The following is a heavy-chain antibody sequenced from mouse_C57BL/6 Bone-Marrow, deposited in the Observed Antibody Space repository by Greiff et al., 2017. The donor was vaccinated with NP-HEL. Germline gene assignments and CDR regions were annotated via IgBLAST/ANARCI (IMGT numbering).Heavy chain of an antibody. CDR1: GYAFSSSW. D-gene: IGHD4-1*01. V-gene: IGHV1-82*01. CDR3: ANWEKRAWFAY. J-gene: IGHJ3*01. CDR2: IYPGDGDT. Sequence: QVQLQQSGPELVKPGASVKISCKASGYAFSSSWMNWVKQRPGKSLEWIGRIYPGDGDTNYNGKFKGKATLTADKSSSTAYMQLSSLTSEDSAVYFGANWEKRAWFAYWGKGTLVTVSA.